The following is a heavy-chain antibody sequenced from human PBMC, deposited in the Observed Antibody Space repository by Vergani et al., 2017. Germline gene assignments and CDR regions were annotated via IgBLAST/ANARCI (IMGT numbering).Heavy chain of an antibody. V-gene: IGHV3-30*02. Sequence: VQLLESGGGVVQPGGSLRLSCAASGFTFSSYGMHWVRQAPGKGLEWVAFIRYDGSNKYYADSVKGRFTISRDNSKNTLYLQMNSLRAEDTAVYYCAKDHIGSSSGGDYYYYGMDVWGQGTTVTVSS. J-gene: IGHJ6*02. D-gene: IGHD6-6*01. CDR3: AKDHIGSSSGGDYYYYGMDV. CDR2: IRYDGSNK. CDR1: GFTFSSYG.